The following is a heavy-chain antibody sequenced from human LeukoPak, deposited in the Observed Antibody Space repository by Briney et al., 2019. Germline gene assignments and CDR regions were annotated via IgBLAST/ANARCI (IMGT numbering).Heavy chain of an antibody. CDR1: GFTFSSYA. Sequence: PGGSLRLSCAASGFTFSSYAIHWVRQAPGKGLEWVAVISFDGTDAFYADSVKGRFTISRDNSKNTLYLQMNSLRAEDTAVYYCAKDPGSSSWFEWYYFDYWGQGTLVTVSS. CDR3: AKDPGSSSWFEWYYFDY. V-gene: IGHV3-30*04. J-gene: IGHJ4*02. CDR2: ISFDGTDA. D-gene: IGHD6-13*01.